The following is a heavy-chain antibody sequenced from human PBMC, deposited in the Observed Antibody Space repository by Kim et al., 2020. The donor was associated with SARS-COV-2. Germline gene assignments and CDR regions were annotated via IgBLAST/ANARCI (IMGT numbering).Heavy chain of an antibody. CDR1: GFTFGNYA. CDR3: AKDNSGSIDY. Sequence: GGSLRLSCAASGFTFGNYAMHWVRQPPGKGLEWVSCINWNSNGIVYADSVKGRFTISRDNAKNSLYLQMNSLRSEDTALYYCAKDNSGSIDYWGQGTLVTVSS. CDR2: INWNSNGI. D-gene: IGHD1-26*01. V-gene: IGHV3-9*01. J-gene: IGHJ4*02.